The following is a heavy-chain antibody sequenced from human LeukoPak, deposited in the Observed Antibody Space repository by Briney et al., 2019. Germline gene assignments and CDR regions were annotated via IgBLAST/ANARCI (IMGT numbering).Heavy chain of an antibody. J-gene: IGHJ6*03. V-gene: IGHV3-9*01. CDR1: GFSFDDYA. CDR2: ISWNSGRI. CDR3: GRAGPVTKDHFMDV. Sequence: GGSLRLSCAASGFSFDDYAMHWVRLVPGKGLEWVSGISWNSGRIDYADSVKGRFTISRKSAKNSLYLQMNSLSAEDTAVYYCGRAGPVTKDHFMDVWGKGTTVTVSS. D-gene: IGHD2-2*01.